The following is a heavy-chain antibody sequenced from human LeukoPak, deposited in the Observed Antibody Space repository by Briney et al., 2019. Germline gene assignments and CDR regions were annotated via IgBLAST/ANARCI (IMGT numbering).Heavy chain of an antibody. Sequence: GGSLRLSCGASGFTFSNYGMLWVRQAPGKGLEWVAFIRYDGNNKLYADSMKGRFTISRDNSKNTLYLHINSLRAEDTAVYYCAKDSGSDYWGQGTLVTVSS. D-gene: IGHD3-22*01. CDR2: IRYDGNNK. J-gene: IGHJ4*02. V-gene: IGHV3-30*02. CDR1: GFTFSNYG. CDR3: AKDSGSDY.